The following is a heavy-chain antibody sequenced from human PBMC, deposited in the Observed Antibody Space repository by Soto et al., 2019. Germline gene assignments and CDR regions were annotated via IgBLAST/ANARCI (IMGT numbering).Heavy chain of an antibody. CDR1: GYRFINHY. CDR3: AQEAAVSGTCAYLAD. CDR2: INPNGGGT. J-gene: IGHJ2*01. Sequence: ASGKCSCKSSGYRFINHYIHWVRQAPGVGLERMGIINPNGGGTDYAQKFQGRVTITTDTYASTVHMELRRLRNEDKAVYSFAQEAAVSGTCAYLADGGR. D-gene: IGHD3-16*01. V-gene: IGHV1-46*01.